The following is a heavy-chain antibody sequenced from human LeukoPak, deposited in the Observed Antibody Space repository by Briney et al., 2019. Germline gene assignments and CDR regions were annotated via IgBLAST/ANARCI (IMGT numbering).Heavy chain of an antibody. Sequence: GGSLRLSCAASGFTFSSYAMSWVRQAPGKGLEWVSGISDSGDITYYADSVKGRFTISRDNPKGTLYVQMNSLRVEDTAVYFCAKDRRGGSYYAATLDIWGPGTMVTVSS. J-gene: IGHJ3*02. CDR2: ISDSGDIT. CDR3: AKDRRGGSYYAATLDI. CDR1: GFTFSSYA. D-gene: IGHD1-26*01. V-gene: IGHV3-23*01.